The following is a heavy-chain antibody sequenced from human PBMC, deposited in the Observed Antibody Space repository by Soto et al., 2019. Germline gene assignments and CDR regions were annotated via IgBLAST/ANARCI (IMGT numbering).Heavy chain of an antibody. J-gene: IGHJ5*02. Sequence: GGSLRLSCAASGFTFGGSAMHWVRQASGKGLEWVGRIRSKANSYATAYAASVKGRFTISRDDSKNTAYLQMNSLKTEDTAVYYCTRHPPDVPAAISWFDPWDQGTLVTVSP. V-gene: IGHV3-73*01. CDR1: GFTFGGSA. CDR2: IRSKANSYAT. CDR3: TRHPPDVPAAISWFDP. D-gene: IGHD2-2*01.